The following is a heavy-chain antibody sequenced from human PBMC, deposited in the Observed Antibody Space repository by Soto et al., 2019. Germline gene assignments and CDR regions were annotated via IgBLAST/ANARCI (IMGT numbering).Heavy chain of an antibody. J-gene: IGHJ4*01. D-gene: IGHD6-13*01. V-gene: IGHV3-23*01. CDR1: GFTFSSYA. CDR3: AKARVRQLGNPDDAPYFDY. Sequence: PGGSLRLSCAASGFTFSSYAMSWVRQAPGKGLEWVPAISGSGGSTYYADSVKGRFTISRDNSKNTLYLQMNSLRAEDTAVYYCAKARVRQLGNPDDAPYFDYWGQGTLVTVSS. CDR2: ISGSGGST.